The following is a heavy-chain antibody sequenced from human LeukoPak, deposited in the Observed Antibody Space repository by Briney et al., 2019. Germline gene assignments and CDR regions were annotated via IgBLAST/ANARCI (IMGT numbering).Heavy chain of an antibody. Sequence: SETLSLTCTVSGGSIGSSSYYWGWIRQPPGKGLEWIGSIYYSGSTYYNPSLKSRVTISVDTSKNQFSLKLSSVTTADTAVYYCARRGFWSGYDYWGQGTLVTVSS. V-gene: IGHV4-39*01. CDR3: ARRGFWSGYDY. CDR1: GGSIGSSSYY. J-gene: IGHJ4*02. D-gene: IGHD3-3*01. CDR2: IYYSGST.